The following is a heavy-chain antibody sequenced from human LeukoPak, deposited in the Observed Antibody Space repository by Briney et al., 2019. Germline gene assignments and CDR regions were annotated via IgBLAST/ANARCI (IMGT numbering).Heavy chain of an antibody. CDR2: IYSVGST. D-gene: IGHD3-3*01. CDR1: GVTVSSNY. V-gene: IGHV3-66*02. CDR3: AVFLRLTTIFGVVGS. Sequence: GGSLRLSCAASGVTVSSNYMSWVRQAPGKGLEWGSVIYSVGSTYYADSVKGRFTISRDNSKNTLYLHMNCLNPEDTAVYYCAVFLRLTTIFGVVGSWGEGALVGVPP. J-gene: IGHJ4*02.